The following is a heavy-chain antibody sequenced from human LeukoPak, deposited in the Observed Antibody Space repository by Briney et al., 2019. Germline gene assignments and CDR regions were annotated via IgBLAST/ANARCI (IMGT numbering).Heavy chain of an antibody. J-gene: IGHJ4*02. CDR2: IYYSGST. V-gene: IGHV4-59*08. CDR1: GGSMSSYY. CDR3: ARGARAGYNLEPFDY. D-gene: IGHD5-24*01. Sequence: SETLSLTCTVSGGSMSSYYWSWIRQPPGKGLEWIGYIYYSGSTKYNPSLKSRVTISVDTSKNQFSLKLSSVTAADTAVYYCARGARAGYNLEPFDYWGQGTQVTVSS.